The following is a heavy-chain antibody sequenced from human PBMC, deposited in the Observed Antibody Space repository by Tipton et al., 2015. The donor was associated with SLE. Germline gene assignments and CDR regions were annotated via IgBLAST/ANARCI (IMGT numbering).Heavy chain of an antibody. CDR2: INHSGST. CDR3: ARKKGLVPDY. J-gene: IGHJ4*02. V-gene: IGHV4-34*01. CDR1: GGSFTTHY. D-gene: IGHD6-19*01. Sequence: TLSLTCAVYGGSFTTHYWSWIRQPPGKGLEWIGEINHSGSTNYNPSLKSRVTISVDTSKNQFSLKLSSVTAADTAVYYCARKKGLVPDYWGQGTLVTVSS.